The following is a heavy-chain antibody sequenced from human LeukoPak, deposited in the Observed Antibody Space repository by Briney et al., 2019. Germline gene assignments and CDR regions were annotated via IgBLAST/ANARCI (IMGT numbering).Heavy chain of an antibody. CDR1: GFTFSSYS. V-gene: IGHV3-21*01. CDR2: ISSSSSYI. J-gene: IGHJ4*02. CDR3: ARLSQMAYFDY. D-gene: IGHD5-24*01. Sequence: GGSLRLSCAAYGFTFSSYSMNWVRQAPGKGLEWVSSISSSSSYIYYADSVKGRFTISRDNAKNSLYLQMNSLRAEDTAVYYCARLSQMAYFDYWGQGTLVTVSS.